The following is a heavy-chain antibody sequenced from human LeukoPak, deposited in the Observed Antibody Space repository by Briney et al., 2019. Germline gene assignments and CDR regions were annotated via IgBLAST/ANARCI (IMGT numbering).Heavy chain of an antibody. V-gene: IGHV3-48*03. Sequence: GGSLRLSCAASGFTFSNYDMNWVRQAPGKGLEWVSHISSGGSIKYYADSLKGRFTISRDNAKNSLYLQMNSLRAEDTAVYYCARRYCGSADCLFDYWGQGTLVTVSS. D-gene: IGHD2-2*01. CDR2: ISSGGSIK. CDR1: GFTFSNYD. CDR3: ARRYCGSADCLFDY. J-gene: IGHJ4*02.